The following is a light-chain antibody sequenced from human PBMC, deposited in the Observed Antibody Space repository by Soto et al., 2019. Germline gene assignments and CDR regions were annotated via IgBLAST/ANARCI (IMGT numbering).Light chain of an antibody. CDR3: QQYNSYSLT. V-gene: IGKV1-5*01. J-gene: IGKJ4*01. CDR2: DAS. Sequence: DIQMTQSPSTLSASLGDRVTITCRASQEISYWLAWYQQKPGKAPKLLIYDASSLESGVPLRFSGTRSGTEFTLTISSLQPDDFATYYCQQYNSYSLTFGGGTKVEIK. CDR1: QEISYW.